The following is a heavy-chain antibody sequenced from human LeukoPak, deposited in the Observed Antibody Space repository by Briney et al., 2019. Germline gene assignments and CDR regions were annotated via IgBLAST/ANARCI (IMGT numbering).Heavy chain of an antibody. CDR1: GASITNDDYC. D-gene: IGHD2-2*01. Sequence: SETLSLTCTVSGASITNDDYCWSWIRQHPGQGLEWIGYIYFSGSTYYNPTLKSRASVSVDTSKSQFSLRLTSVTAADTAVYYCARRAPFSNWFDPWGQGTLVIVSS. CDR3: ARRAPFSNWFDP. CDR2: IYFSGST. J-gene: IGHJ5*02. V-gene: IGHV4-31*03.